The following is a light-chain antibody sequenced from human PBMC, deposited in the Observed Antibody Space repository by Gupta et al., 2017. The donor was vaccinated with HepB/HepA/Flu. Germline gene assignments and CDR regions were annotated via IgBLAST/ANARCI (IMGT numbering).Light chain of an antibody. CDR1: QSVSSSY. Sequence: EIVLTQSPGTLSLSPGDRATLPCRASQSVSSSYLAWYQQKPGQAPRLLIYGASSRATGIPDRFSGSGSGTDFTLTISRLEPEDVAVYYCQQYGSSPWTFGQGTKVEIK. J-gene: IGKJ1*01. V-gene: IGKV3-20*01. CDR3: QQYGSSPWT. CDR2: GAS.